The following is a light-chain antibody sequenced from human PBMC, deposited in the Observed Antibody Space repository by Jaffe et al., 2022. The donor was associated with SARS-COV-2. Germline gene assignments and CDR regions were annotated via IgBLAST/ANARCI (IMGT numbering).Light chain of an antibody. CDR3: QHYGSSYT. CDR2: SAS. CDR1: QSISSSY. V-gene: IGKV3-20*01. Sequence: EIVLTQSPGTLSLSPGERATLSCRASQSISSSYLTWYQQKPGQAPRLLIYSASYRATDIPDRFSGSGSGTDFTLTISRLEPEDFAVFYCQHYGSSYTFGQGTKLEIK. J-gene: IGKJ2*01.